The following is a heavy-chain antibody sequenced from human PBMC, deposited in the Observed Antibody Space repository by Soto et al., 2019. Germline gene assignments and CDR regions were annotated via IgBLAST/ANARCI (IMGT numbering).Heavy chain of an antibody. Sequence: PSETLSLTCTVSGGSISSYYWSWIRQPPGKGLEWIGYIYYSGSTNYNPSLKSRVTISVDTSKNQFSLKLSSVTAADTAVYYCARGHYVSSSGWHRPRYYFDYWGQGTLVTVSS. CDR1: GGSISSYY. V-gene: IGHV4-59*01. D-gene: IGHD6-19*01. J-gene: IGHJ4*02. CDR3: ARGHYVSSSGWHRPRYYFDY. CDR2: IYYSGST.